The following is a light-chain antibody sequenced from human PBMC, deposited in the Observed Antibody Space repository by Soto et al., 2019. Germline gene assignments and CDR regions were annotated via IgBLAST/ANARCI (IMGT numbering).Light chain of an antibody. CDR2: DAS. Sequence: DIQMTQSPSSLSASVGDRVTITCQASQDITNYLNWYQQKPGKAPRLLIYDASNLETGVPPRFSGSGSETEFSFTISSLQPEDIATYYCQQYDSLPYTLGQGTKLEIK. J-gene: IGKJ2*01. V-gene: IGKV1-33*01. CDR3: QQYDSLPYT. CDR1: QDITNY.